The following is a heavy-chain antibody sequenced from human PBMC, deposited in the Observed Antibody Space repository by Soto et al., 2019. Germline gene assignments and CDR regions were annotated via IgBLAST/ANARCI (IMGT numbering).Heavy chain of an antibody. CDR2: IKSKTDGGTT. V-gene: IGHV3-15*01. Sequence: GGSLRLSCAASGFTFSNAWMSWVRQAPGKGLEWVGRIKSKTDGGTTDYAAPVKGRFTISRDDSKNTLYLQMNSLKTEDTAVYYCNPFFLTAGWFDPWGQGTLVTVSS. CDR3: NPFFLTAGWFDP. J-gene: IGHJ5*02. D-gene: IGHD3-9*01. CDR1: GFTFSNAW.